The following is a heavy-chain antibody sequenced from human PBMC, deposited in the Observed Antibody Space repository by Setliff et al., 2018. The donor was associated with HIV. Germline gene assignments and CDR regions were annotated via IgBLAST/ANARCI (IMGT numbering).Heavy chain of an antibody. CDR3: ARGESTTWDLAEYFQH. CDR1: GGSIRSIDYF. Sequence: SETLSLTCTVSGGSIRSIDYFWGWIRQPPGKGLEWLGNIGNIYYGGTTYYNPSLKGRITISVDTSKNQFSLKLGFVTAADTAVYYCARGESTTWDLAEYFQHWGHGTLVTAPQ. CDR2: IYYGGTT. J-gene: IGHJ1*01. V-gene: IGHV4-39*07. D-gene: IGHD2-2*01.